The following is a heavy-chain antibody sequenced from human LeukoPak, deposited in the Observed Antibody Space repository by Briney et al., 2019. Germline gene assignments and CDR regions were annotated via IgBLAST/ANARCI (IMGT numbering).Heavy chain of an antibody. V-gene: IGHV3-53*01. J-gene: IGHJ4*02. Sequence: GGSLRLSCAASGFLVSKNYMFWVRQAPGRGLEWVSVIYEVGTTYYADSVKGRFTISRDNSKNTLYLQMNSLRADDKAVYYCAREFDYDALTGPYWGPGILVTVSS. D-gene: IGHD3-9*01. CDR2: IYEVGTT. CDR3: AREFDYDALTGPY. CDR1: GFLVSKNY.